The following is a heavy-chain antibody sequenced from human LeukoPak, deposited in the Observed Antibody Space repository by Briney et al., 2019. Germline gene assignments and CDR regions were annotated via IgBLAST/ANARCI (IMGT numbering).Heavy chain of an antibody. J-gene: IGHJ4*02. CDR3: ARDYRARLDY. Sequence: GGSLRLSCAASGFTFSNYWMSWVRQAPGKGPEWVANMNQDGSDKYYVDSVKGRFTISRDNARTSLYLQMNSLRAEDTAVYYCARDYRARLDYWGQGTLVTVSS. V-gene: IGHV3-7*01. CDR2: MNQDGSDK. CDR1: GFTFSNYW.